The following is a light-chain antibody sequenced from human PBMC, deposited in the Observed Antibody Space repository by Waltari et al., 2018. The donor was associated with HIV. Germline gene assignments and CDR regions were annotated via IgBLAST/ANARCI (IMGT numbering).Light chain of an antibody. CDR3: AAWDDSLREV. V-gene: IGLV1-47*01. CDR2: RNN. CDR1: SSNSGSNF. Sequence: QSVLTPPPSASGTPGHSVTIPCSGSSSNSGSNFVYWYQQRPGAAPKLLIYRNNQRPSGVPDRFSGSKSGTSASLAISGLRSEDEADYYCAAWDDSLREVFGGGTKLTVL. J-gene: IGLJ3*02.